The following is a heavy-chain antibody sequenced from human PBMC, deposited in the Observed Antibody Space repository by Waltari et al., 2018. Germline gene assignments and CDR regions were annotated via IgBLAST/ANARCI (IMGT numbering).Heavy chain of an antibody. CDR3: ARVGTQPFDY. Sequence: QVQLVQSGAEVKKPGSSVKVSCKASGGTFSSYTISWVRQAPGQGLEWMGRIIPILGIANYAQKFRGRVTITADKSTSTAYMELSSLRSEDTAVYYCARVGTQPFDYWGQGTLVTISS. V-gene: IGHV1-69*02. CDR1: GGTFSSYT. J-gene: IGHJ4*02. D-gene: IGHD7-27*01. CDR2: IIPILGIA.